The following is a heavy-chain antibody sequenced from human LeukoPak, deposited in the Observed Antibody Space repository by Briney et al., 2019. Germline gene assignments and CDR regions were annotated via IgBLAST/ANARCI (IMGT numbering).Heavy chain of an antibody. CDR1: GFTFSTYG. D-gene: IGHD1-26*01. CDR3: ARDSGRYGYYMDV. Sequence: GGSLRLSCAASGFTFSTYGMHWVRQAPGTGLEWVAFIRSDGSIKYYADSVKGRFTISRDIAKNSVYLQMNSLRVEDTAVYYCARDSGRYGYYMDVWGKGTTVTVSS. CDR2: IRSDGSIK. J-gene: IGHJ6*04. V-gene: IGHV3-30*02.